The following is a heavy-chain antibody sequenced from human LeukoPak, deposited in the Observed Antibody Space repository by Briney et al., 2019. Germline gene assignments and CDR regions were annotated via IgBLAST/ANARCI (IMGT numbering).Heavy chain of an antibody. CDR2: ISYDGSNK. CDR3: ARGVSRVGATCGY. J-gene: IGHJ4*02. D-gene: IGHD1-26*01. V-gene: IGHV3-30*03. Sequence: GGSLRLSCAASGFTFSSYGMHWVRQAPGKGLEWVAVISYDGSNKYYADSVKGRFTISRDNAKNSLYLQMNSLRAEDTAVYYCARGVSRVGATCGYWGQGTLVTVSS. CDR1: GFTFSSYG.